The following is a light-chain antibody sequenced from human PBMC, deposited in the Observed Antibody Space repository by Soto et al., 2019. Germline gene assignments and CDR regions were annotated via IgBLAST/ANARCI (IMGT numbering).Light chain of an antibody. V-gene: IGKV1-5*01. J-gene: IGKJ5*01. Sequence: DIQMTQSPSTLSASVGDRVTITCRASQSISSWLAWYQQKPGKAPKLLIYDASSLESGVPSRFSGSGSGTEFTLTISSLQTDDFATYYCQQYNSYSITFGQGTHWRL. CDR2: DAS. CDR1: QSISSW. CDR3: QQYNSYSIT.